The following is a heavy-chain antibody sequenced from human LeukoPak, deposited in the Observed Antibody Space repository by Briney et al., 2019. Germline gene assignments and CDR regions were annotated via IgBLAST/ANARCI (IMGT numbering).Heavy chain of an antibody. CDR1: GFTFSSYN. V-gene: IGHV3-48*01. CDR3: AARWLQYFDY. D-gene: IGHD5-24*01. CDR2: ISSSSSSSSSTI. J-gene: IGHJ4*02. Sequence: SGGSLRLSCAASGFTFSSYNMNWVRQAPGKGLEWVSYISSSSSSSSSTIYYADSVKGRFTISRDNSKNTLYLQMNSLRAEDTAVYYCAARWLQYFDYWGQGTLVTVSS.